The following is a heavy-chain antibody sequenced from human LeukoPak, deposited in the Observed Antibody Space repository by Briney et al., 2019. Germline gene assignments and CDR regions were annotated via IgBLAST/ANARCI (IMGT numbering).Heavy chain of an antibody. CDR3: ARCSIAAAGTLPLMDV. CDR2: ISGSGGST. J-gene: IGHJ6*03. Sequence: HAGGSLRLSCAASGFTFSSYAMSWVRQAPGKGLERVSAISGSGGSTYYADSVKGRFTISRDNSKNTLYLQMNSLRAEDTAVYYCARCSIAAAGTLPLMDVWGKGTTVTVSS. D-gene: IGHD6-13*01. CDR1: GFTFSSYA. V-gene: IGHV3-23*01.